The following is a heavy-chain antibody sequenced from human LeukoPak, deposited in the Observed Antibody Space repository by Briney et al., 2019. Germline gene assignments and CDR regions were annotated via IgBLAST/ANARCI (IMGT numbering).Heavy chain of an antibody. V-gene: IGHV1-2*04. CDR3: ARVKRSSDGSGKTADYYYYGMDV. CDR2: INPNSGGT. J-gene: IGHJ6*02. Sequence: ASVKVSCKTSGYTFTGYYIHWVRQAPGQGLEWMGWINPNSGGTNYAQKFQGWVTMTRDTSISTAYMELSRLRSDDTAVYYCARVKRSSDGSGKTADYYYYGMDVWGQGTTVTVSS. D-gene: IGHD3-10*01. CDR1: GYTFTGYY.